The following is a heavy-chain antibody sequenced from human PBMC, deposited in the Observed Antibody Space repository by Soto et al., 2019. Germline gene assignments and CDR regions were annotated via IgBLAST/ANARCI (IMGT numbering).Heavy chain of an antibody. D-gene: IGHD1-26*01. CDR1: GGADRGGRCF. Sequence: SWTVCHTCAVSGGADRGGRCFWSWIRQPPGKGLEWIGYIYHSGSTYYNPSLKSRVTISVHTSSSQFSLELSSVTAADTAVYYCARGPISGSHYSGGWYSFDSWGQGTQVTVSS. J-gene: IGHJ4*02. CDR3: ARGPISGSHYSGGWYSFDS. CDR2: IYHSGST. V-gene: IGHV4-30-2*01.